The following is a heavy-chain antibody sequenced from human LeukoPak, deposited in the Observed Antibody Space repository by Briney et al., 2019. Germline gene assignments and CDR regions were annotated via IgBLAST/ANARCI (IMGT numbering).Heavy chain of an antibody. V-gene: IGHV4-39*01. Sequence: SETLSLTCTVSGGSISSSYYWGWIRQPPGKGLEWIGSIYYSGSTYYNPSLKSRVTISVDTSKNQFSLKLSSVTAADTAVYYCARHDYGDYGGWGQGTLVTVSS. J-gene: IGHJ4*02. CDR1: GGSISSSYY. CDR3: ARHDYGDYGG. D-gene: IGHD4-17*01. CDR2: IYYSGST.